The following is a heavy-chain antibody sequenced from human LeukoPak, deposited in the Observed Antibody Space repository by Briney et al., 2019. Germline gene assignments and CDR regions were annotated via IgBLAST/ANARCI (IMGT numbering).Heavy chain of an antibody. CDR3: ARDLIRYCSSTSCYSGWFDP. CDR2: INPSGGST. D-gene: IGHD2-2*01. Sequence: ASVKASCKASGYTFTSYYMHWVRQAPGQGLEWMGIINPSGGSTSYAQKFQGRVTMTRDTSTSTVYMELSSLRSEYTAVYYCARDLIRYCSSTSCYSGWFDPWGQGTLVTVSS. CDR1: GYTFTSYY. V-gene: IGHV1-46*03. J-gene: IGHJ5*02.